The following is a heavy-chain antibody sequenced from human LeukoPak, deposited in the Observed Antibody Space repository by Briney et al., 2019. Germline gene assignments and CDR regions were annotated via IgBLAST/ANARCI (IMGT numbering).Heavy chain of an antibody. CDR2: IYRGGRT. D-gene: IGHD5-24*01. Sequence: GGSLRLSCAASGFTVSSNYMSWVRQAPGKGLEWVSVIYRGGRTYYPDSGEGRFTISRDNSKNTLYLQMNSLRAEDTAVYYCAREWGMATITYFDYWGQGTLVTVSS. V-gene: IGHV3-53*01. CDR1: GFTVSSNY. J-gene: IGHJ4*02. CDR3: AREWGMATITYFDY.